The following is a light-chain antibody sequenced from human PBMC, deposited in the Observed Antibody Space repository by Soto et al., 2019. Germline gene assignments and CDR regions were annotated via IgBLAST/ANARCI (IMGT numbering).Light chain of an antibody. CDR2: EAS. Sequence: EIVLTQSPGTLSLSPGERATLSCRASQSVSNNYLAWYQQKPGQAPRLLIYEASNRATGIPARFSGSGSGADFTLTISSLQSEDFAVYYCQQYNNWPLWTFGQGTKVDIK. CDR3: QQYNNWPLWT. J-gene: IGKJ1*01. V-gene: IGKV3D-15*01. CDR1: QSVSNN.